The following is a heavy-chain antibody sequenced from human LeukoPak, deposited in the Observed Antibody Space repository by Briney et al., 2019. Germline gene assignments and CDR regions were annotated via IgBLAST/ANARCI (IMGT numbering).Heavy chain of an antibody. V-gene: IGHV3-74*01. CDR2: IDSDGRST. CDR3: ARGCSSTSCYERNNWFDP. CDR1: GFTFSSYW. Sequence: GGSLRLSCAASGFTFSSYWMHWVRQAPGKGLVWVLRIDSDGRSTNYADSVKGRFTISRDNAKNTLYLQMSSLRAEDTAVYYCARGCSSTSCYERNNWFDPWGQGTLVTVSS. D-gene: IGHD2-2*01. J-gene: IGHJ5*02.